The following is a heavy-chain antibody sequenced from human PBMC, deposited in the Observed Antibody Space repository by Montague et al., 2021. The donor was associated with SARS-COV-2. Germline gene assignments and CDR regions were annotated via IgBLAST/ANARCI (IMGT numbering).Heavy chain of an antibody. CDR2: IYYSGNT. Sequence: TLSLTCTVSGGSISSSDYYWSWIRQPPGKGLEWIGYIYYSGNTYYNPSLKSRITISIDTSKNQFSLNLTSVSAADTAVYYCARVQDSGYDDGFDIWGQGTMVTVSS. J-gene: IGHJ3*02. V-gene: IGHV4-30-4*08. CDR1: GGSISSSDYY. CDR3: ARVQDSGYDDGFDI. D-gene: IGHD5-12*01.